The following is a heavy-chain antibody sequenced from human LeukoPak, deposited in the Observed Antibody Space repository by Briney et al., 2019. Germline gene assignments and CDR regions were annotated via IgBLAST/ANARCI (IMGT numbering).Heavy chain of an antibody. CDR3: ARGERRDGYNFDNWFDP. CDR2: ISAYNGNT. Sequence: ASVKVSCKASGYTFTSYGISWVRQAPGQGLEWMGWISAYNGNTNYAQKLQGRVTMTTDTSTSTAYMELRSLRSDDTAVYYCARGERRDGYNFDNWFDPWGQGTLVTVSS. J-gene: IGHJ5*02. CDR1: GYTFTSYG. V-gene: IGHV1-18*01. D-gene: IGHD5-24*01.